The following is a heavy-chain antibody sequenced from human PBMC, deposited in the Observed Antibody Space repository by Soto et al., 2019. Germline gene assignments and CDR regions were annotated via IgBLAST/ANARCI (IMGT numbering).Heavy chain of an antibody. CDR3: ATACRYCSTSNSLY. Sequence: GXSLGLACAASGFTLSSYAINWVLQAPGKGLEWVSYISTGDSPIYYADSVKGRFTISRDNAKNSLYLQMISLRAEDTAVYYCATACRYCSTSNSLYWGQGTLVTVSS. J-gene: IGHJ4*02. V-gene: IGHV3-48*01. CDR2: ISTGDSPI. CDR1: GFTLSSYA. D-gene: IGHD2-2*01.